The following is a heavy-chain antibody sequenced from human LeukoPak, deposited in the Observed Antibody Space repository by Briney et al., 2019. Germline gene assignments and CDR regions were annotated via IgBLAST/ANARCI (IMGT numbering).Heavy chain of an antibody. CDR2: ISSSSSTI. Sequence: GGSLRLSCAASGFTFSSYSMNWVRQAPGKGLEWVSYISSSSSTIYYADSVKGRFTISRDNAKNSLYLQMNSLRAEDTAVYYCARDGVVTANPFDYWGQGTLVTVSS. CDR1: GFTFSSYS. D-gene: IGHD2-21*02. V-gene: IGHV3-48*01. J-gene: IGHJ4*02. CDR3: ARDGVVTANPFDY.